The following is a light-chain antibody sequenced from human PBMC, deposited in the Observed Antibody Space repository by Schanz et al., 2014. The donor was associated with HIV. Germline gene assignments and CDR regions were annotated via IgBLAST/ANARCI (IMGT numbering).Light chain of an antibody. CDR2: DVS. J-gene: IGLJ3*02. Sequence: QSALTQPPSASGSPGQSVTISCTGTSSDVGGYNYVSWYQQHPGKAPTLIIYDVSDRPSGVSNRFSGSKSGNTASLTISGLQAEDEADYYCSSYAGSNNLVFGGGTKLTVL. V-gene: IGLV2-8*01. CDR1: SSDVGGYNY. CDR3: SSYAGSNNLV.